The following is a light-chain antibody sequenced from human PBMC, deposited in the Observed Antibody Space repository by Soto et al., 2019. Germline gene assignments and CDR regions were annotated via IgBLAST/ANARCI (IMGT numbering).Light chain of an antibody. CDR1: SGHSSYA. V-gene: IGLV4-69*01. CDR2: LNSDGSH. Sequence: QLVLTQSPSASASLGASVKLTCTLSSGHSSYAIAWHQQQPEKGPRYLMKLNSDGSHSKGDGIADRFSGSSSGAERYLTISSLQSEDEADYYCQTWGTGIQVFGTGT. J-gene: IGLJ1*01. CDR3: QTWGTGIQV.